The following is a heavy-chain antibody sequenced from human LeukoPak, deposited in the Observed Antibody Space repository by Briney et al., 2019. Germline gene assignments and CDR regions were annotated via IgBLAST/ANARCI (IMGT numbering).Heavy chain of an antibody. D-gene: IGHD6-13*01. V-gene: IGHV4-34*01. CDR2: INHSGST. J-gene: IGHJ4*02. CDR1: GFTFSSYE. Sequence: GSLRLSCAASGFTFSSYEMNWVRQAPGKGLEWIGEINHSGSTNYNPSLKSRVTISVDTSKNQFSLKLSSVTAADTAVYYCARLTISSWYCDFDYWGQGTLVTVSS. CDR3: ARLTISSWYCDFDY.